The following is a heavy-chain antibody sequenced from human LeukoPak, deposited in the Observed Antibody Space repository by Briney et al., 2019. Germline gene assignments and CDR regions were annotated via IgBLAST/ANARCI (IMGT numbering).Heavy chain of an antibody. CDR3: AKYSGELDWFDP. CDR1: GFTFSSYA. V-gene: IGHV3-23*01. D-gene: IGHD2-21*01. Sequence: GGSLRLSCAASGFTFSSYAMSWVRQAPGKGLEWVSAISGSGGSTYYADSVKGRFTISRDDSKNTLYLQMNSLRAEDTAVYYCAKYSGELDWFDPWGQGTLVTVSS. CDR2: ISGSGGST. J-gene: IGHJ5*02.